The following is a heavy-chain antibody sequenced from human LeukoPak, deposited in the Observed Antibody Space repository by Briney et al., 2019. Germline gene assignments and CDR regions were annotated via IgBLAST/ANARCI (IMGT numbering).Heavy chain of an antibody. J-gene: IGHJ6*03. CDR1: GFTFRSHS. CDR3: ARDSGSPSFYMDV. V-gene: IGHV3-48*01. CDR2: ISSSSSTI. Sequence: GGSLRLSCTASGFTFRSHSMIWVRQAPGKGLEWVSYISSSSSTIYYADSVKGRFTISRDNAKNSLYLQMNSLRAEDTAVYYCARDSGSPSFYMDVWGKGTTVTVSS. D-gene: IGHD2-15*01.